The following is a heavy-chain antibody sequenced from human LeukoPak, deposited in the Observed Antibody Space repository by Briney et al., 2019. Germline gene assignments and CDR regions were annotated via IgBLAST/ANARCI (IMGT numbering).Heavy chain of an antibody. D-gene: IGHD2-15*01. CDR3: TTAPRGYRSGGSCSFAFDI. CDR2: IKSKTDGGTT. J-gene: IGHJ3*02. CDR1: GFTFSNAW. V-gene: IGHV3-15*01. Sequence: GGSLRLSCAASGFTFSNAWMSWVRQAPGKGLEWVGRIKSKTDGGTTDYAAPVKGRFTISRDDSKNTLYLQMNSLKTEDTAVYYCTTAPRGYRSGGSCSFAFDIWGQGTMVTVSS.